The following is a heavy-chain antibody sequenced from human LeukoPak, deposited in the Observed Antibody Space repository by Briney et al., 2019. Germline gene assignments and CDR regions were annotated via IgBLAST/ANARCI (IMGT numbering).Heavy chain of an antibody. CDR2: IYTSGTT. V-gene: IGHV4-61*02. CDR1: GGSISSGNYY. D-gene: IGHD3-10*01. J-gene: IGHJ4*02. Sequence: SQTLSLTCTVSGGSISSGNYYWSWIRQPAGKGLEWIGRIYTSGTTNYNPSLKSRVTISVDMSKNQFSLKLTSVTAADTAVYYCARDVYYGSGSYYWDYWGQGTLVTVSS. CDR3: ARDVYYGSGSYYWDY.